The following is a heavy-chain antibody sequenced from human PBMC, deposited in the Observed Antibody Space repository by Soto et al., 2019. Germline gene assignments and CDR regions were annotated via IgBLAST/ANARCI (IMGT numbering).Heavy chain of an antibody. Sequence: ASVKVSCKASGYTFTGYYMHWVRQAPGQGLEWMGWINPNSGGTNYAQKFQGWVTMTRDTSFSTAYMELSRLRSDDTAVYYCARDRGTSSSSYYYYMDVWGKGTTVTVSS. CDR3: ARDRGTSSSSYYYYMDV. CDR2: INPNSGGT. CDR1: GYTFTGYY. V-gene: IGHV1-2*04. J-gene: IGHJ6*03. D-gene: IGHD6-6*01.